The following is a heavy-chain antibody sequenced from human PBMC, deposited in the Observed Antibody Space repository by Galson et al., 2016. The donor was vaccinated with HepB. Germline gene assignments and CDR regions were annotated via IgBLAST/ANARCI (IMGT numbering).Heavy chain of an antibody. J-gene: IGHJ6*02. CDR3: AKDIKGSSWFGSYGMDV. V-gene: IGHV3-9*01. CDR1: GFTFDDYA. Sequence: SLRLSCAASGFTFDDYAMHWVRQAPGKGLEWVSGISWNSGSIGYADSVKGRFTIPRDNAKNSLYLQMNSLRAEDTALYYCAKDIKGSSWFGSYGMDVWGQGTTVIVSS. CDR2: ISWNSGSI. D-gene: IGHD6-13*01.